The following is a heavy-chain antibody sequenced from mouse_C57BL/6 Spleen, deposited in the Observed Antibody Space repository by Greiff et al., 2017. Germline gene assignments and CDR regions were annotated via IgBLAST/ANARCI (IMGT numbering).Heavy chain of an antibody. J-gene: IGHJ2*01. V-gene: IGHV5-6*01. CDR2: ISSGGSYT. D-gene: IGHD4-1*01. CDR1: GFTFSSYG. Sequence: EVQLVESGGDLVKPGGSLKLSCAASGFTFSSYGMSWVRQTPDKRLEWVATISSGGSYTYYPDSVKGRFTISRDNAKNTLYLQMSSLKSEDTAMYYCARQTGRDFDYWGQGTTLTVSS. CDR3: ARQTGRDFDY.